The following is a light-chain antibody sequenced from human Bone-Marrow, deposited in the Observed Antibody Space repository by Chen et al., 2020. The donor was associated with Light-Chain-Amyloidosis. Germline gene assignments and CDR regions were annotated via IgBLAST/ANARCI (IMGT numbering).Light chain of an antibody. CDR2: DDS. Sequence: SYVLTQPSSVSVAPGQTATIACGGNNIGSTSVHWYQQTPGQAPLLVVYDDSDRPPGIPERLSGSNSGNTATLTISRVEAGDEADHYCQVWDRSSDRPVFGGGTKLTVL. CDR1: NIGSTS. V-gene: IGLV3-21*02. CDR3: QVWDRSSDRPV. J-gene: IGLJ3*02.